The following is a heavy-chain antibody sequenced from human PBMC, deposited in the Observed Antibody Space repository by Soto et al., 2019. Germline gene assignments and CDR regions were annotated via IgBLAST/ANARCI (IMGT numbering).Heavy chain of an antibody. CDR2: ISYDGSHK. CDR3: AREEAAIFDN. D-gene: IGHD2-2*02. CDR1: KFTFSSYA. J-gene: IGHJ4*02. Sequence: QVQLVESGGGVVQPGRSLRLSCSASKFTFSSYAMHWVHQAPGKGLEWVAVISYDGSHKNHADSVKGRFIISRDNSEDTLYLHMNRLRTEDTAVYYCAREEAAIFDNWGQGTLVTVSS. V-gene: IGHV3-30-3*01.